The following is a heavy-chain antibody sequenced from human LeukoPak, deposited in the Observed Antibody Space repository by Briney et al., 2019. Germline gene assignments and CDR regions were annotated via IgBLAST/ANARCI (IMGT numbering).Heavy chain of an antibody. CDR2: TNTYGGNT. V-gene: IGHV3-23*01. CDR3: AKKFSDSVASFDS. D-gene: IGHD4-23*01. CDR1: GFTFSNYA. J-gene: IGHJ4*02. Sequence: PGGSLRLSCAASGFTFSNYAMSWVRQAPGKGLEWVSGTNTYGGNTYYVDSVKGRFTISRDNSKNTLFLQMNSLRVDDTAIYYCAKKFSDSVASFDSWGQGTLVTVSS.